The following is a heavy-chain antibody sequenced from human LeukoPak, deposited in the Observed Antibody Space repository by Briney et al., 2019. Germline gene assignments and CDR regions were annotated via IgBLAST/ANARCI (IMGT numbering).Heavy chain of an antibody. CDR2: IYPGDSVT. CDR3: ARGSPYGYYYYGMDV. V-gene: IGHV5-51*01. D-gene: IGHD2-8*01. J-gene: IGHJ6*02. CDR1: GYSFTNYW. Sequence: GESLKISCKGSGYSFTNYWIGWVRQMPGQGLEWMGIIYPGDSVTRYSPSFQGRVTISADKSISTAYLQWSSLQASDTAMYYYARGSPYGYYYYGMDVWGQGTTVTVSS.